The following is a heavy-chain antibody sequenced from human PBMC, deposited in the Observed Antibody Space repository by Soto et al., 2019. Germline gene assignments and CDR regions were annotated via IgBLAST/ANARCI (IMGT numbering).Heavy chain of an antibody. V-gene: IGHV1-18*04. CDR3: ARDRNVATNSGFDS. D-gene: IGHD5-12*01. Sequence: ASVKVAGSGAGYAFSCYGISWVRQTHGQGLEWMGWISPYNGNTNYAQKLQGRVTMTTDTSTSTAYMELRSLRSDDTAVYYCARDRNVATNSGFDSWGQGTLVTVSS. J-gene: IGHJ4*02. CDR1: GYAFSCYG. CDR2: ISPYNGNT.